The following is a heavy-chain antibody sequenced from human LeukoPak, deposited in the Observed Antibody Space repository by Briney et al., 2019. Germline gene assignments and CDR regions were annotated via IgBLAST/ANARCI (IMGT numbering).Heavy chain of an antibody. V-gene: IGHV3-33*01. J-gene: IGHJ6*02. CDR3: ARVDCSSTSCWDYYYGMDV. D-gene: IGHD2-2*01. CDR2: IWYDGSNK. Sequence: GRSLRLSCAASGFTFSSYGMHWVRQAPGKGLEWVAVIWYDGSNKYYADSVKGRFTISRDNSKNTLYLQMNSLRVEDTAVYYCARVDCSSTSCWDYYYGMDVWGQGTTVTVSS. CDR1: GFTFSSYG.